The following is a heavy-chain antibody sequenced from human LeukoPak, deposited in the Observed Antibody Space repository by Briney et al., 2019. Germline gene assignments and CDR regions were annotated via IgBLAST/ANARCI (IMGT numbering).Heavy chain of an antibody. CDR2: ISGSGGST. CDR1: GFTFSGYT. CDR3: AKATGTFYYFDY. V-gene: IGHV3-23*01. Sequence: GGSLRLSCAASGFTFSGYTMTWVRQAPGKGLEWVSAISGSGGSTYYADSVKGRFTISRDNSKNTLYLQMNSLRAEDTAVYYCAKATGTFYYFDYWGQGTLVTVSS. J-gene: IGHJ4*02. D-gene: IGHD1-1*01.